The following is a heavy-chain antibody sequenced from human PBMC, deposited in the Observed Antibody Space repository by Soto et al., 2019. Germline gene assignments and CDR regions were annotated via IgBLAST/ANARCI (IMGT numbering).Heavy chain of an antibody. D-gene: IGHD6-19*01. CDR2: IDWDDDK. Sequence: SGPTLVNPPQTLTLTCTFSGFSLSTSGMRVSWIRQPPGKALEWLARIDWDDDKFYSTSLKTRLTISKDTSKNQVVLTMTNMDPVDTATYYCALTRIGSSGWYTRDYYYGMDVWGQGTTVTVSS. J-gene: IGHJ6*02. V-gene: IGHV2-70*04. CDR3: ALTRIGSSGWYTRDYYYGMDV. CDR1: GFSLSTSGMR.